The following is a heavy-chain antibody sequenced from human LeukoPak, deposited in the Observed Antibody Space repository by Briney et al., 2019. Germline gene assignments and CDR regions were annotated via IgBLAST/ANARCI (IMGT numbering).Heavy chain of an antibody. CDR2: ISGSGGST. Sequence: GGSLRLSCAASGFTFSSYAMSWVRQAPGKGLEWVSAISGSGGSTYYADSVKGRFTIPRDNSKNTLYLQMNSLRAEDTAVYYCAKGVYYDSSGADYWGQGTLVTVSS. V-gene: IGHV3-23*01. D-gene: IGHD3-22*01. CDR3: AKGVYYDSSGADY. CDR1: GFTFSSYA. J-gene: IGHJ4*02.